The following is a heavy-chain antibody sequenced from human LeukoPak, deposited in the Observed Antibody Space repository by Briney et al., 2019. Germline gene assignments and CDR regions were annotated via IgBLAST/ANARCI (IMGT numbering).Heavy chain of an antibody. D-gene: IGHD3-16*02. J-gene: IGHJ4*02. Sequence: TGGSLRLSCAASGFTFSSYWMSWVRQAPGKGLEWVANIKQDGSEKYYVDSVKGRFTISRDNAKNSLYLQMNSLRAEDTAVYYCARIYDYVWGSYCYTYYFDYWGQGTLVTVSS. CDR2: IKQDGSEK. CDR3: ARIYDYVWGSYCYTYYFDY. CDR1: GFTFSSYW. V-gene: IGHV3-7*01.